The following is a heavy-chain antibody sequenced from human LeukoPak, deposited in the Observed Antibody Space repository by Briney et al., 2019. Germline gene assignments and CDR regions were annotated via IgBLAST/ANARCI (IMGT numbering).Heavy chain of an antibody. D-gene: IGHD3-22*01. J-gene: IGHJ3*02. CDR2: ISGSGGTT. Sequence: GGSLRLSCAASGFIFSRYGMSWVRQAPGKGLEWVSAISGSGGTTYYADSVKGRFTISRDNSKNTLYLQMNSLRAEDTAVYYCAKGPVMHYYDSSGYYAFDIWGQGTMVTVSS. CDR1: GFIFSRYG. CDR3: AKGPVMHYYDSSGYYAFDI. V-gene: IGHV3-23*01.